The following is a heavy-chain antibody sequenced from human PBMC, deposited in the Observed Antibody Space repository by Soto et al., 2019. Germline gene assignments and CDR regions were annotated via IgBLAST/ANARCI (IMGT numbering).Heavy chain of an antibody. D-gene: IGHD2-15*01. CDR3: AANRHCSGGRCFDY. J-gene: IGHJ4*02. CDR2: IIPIFGTT. Sequence: GASVKVSCKASGGTFSSYAISWVRQAPGQGLEWMGGIIPIFGTTNYAQKFQDRVTITRDISTSTAYMELSSLRSEDTAVYFCAANRHCSGGRCFDYWGQGTLVTVSS. CDR1: GGTFSSYA. V-gene: IGHV1-69*05.